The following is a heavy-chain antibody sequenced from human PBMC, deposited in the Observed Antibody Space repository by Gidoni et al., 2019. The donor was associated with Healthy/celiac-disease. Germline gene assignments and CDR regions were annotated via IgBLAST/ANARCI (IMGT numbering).Heavy chain of an antibody. CDR1: GGSISSYY. D-gene: IGHD2-2*01. J-gene: IGHJ6*02. CDR3: ARTVKTQHYYYYGMDV. Sequence: QVQLQESGPGLVKPSETLSLTCTVPGGSISSYYWSWIRQPPGKGLEWIGYIYYSGSTNYNPSLKSRVTISVDTSKNQFSLKLSSVTAADTAVYYCARTVKTQHYYYYGMDVWGQGTTVTVSS. V-gene: IGHV4-59*01. CDR2: IYYSGST.